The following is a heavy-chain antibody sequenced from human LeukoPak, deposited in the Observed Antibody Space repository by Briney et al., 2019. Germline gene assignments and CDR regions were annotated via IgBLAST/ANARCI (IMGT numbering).Heavy chain of an antibody. CDR1: GFTFSSNW. Sequence: SGGSLRLSCAASGFTFSSNWMNWVRQAPGKGLEWVANIKQDGSEKYYVDSVKGRFTISRDNAKNSLYLQMNSLRAEDTAVYYCARGSPSTVRGVIANEYFQHWGQGTLVTVSS. CDR2: IKQDGSEK. CDR3: ARGSPSTVRGVIANEYFQH. D-gene: IGHD3-10*01. J-gene: IGHJ1*01. V-gene: IGHV3-7*01.